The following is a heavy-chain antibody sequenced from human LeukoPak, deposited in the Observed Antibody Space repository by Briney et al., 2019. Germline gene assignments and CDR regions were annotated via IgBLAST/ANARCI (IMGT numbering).Heavy chain of an antibody. V-gene: IGHV4-39*01. J-gene: IGHJ6*03. Sequence: PSETLSLTCTVSGGSISSSSYFWGWIRQPPGKGLEWIGSVYYSGSTYYNPSLKSRVTISVDTSNNQFSLRLSSVAAADTAVYYCARLPRTMGHYYYMDVWGKGTTVTISS. CDR1: GGSISSSSYF. CDR2: VYYSGST. CDR3: ARLPRTMGHYYYMDV. D-gene: IGHD3-10*01.